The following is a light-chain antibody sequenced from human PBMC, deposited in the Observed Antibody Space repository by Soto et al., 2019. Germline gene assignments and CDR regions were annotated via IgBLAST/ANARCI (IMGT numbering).Light chain of an antibody. V-gene: IGKV3-15*01. CDR1: QSISDT. CDR3: QQYNNWPWT. CDR2: GAS. J-gene: IGKJ1*01. Sequence: IEMTQSPATLSVSPGGRATLSCRASQSISDTLAWYQQKPGQAPRLLIHGASTRATGFPARFSGSGSGTDFTLTISSLQSEDFAVYYCQQYNNWPWTFGQGTKVDI.